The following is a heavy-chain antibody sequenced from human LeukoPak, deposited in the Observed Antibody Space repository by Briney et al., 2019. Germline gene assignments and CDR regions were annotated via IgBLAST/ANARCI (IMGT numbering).Heavy chain of an antibody. V-gene: IGHV3-23*03. D-gene: IGHD2-2*01. Sequence: GGSLRLSCAASEFTFSSYAMSWVRQAPGKGLEWVSVIYPAGDTYYGDSVKGRFTISRDNSKNTLNLQMNSLRAEDTAVYYCAKLGTSDDYWGQGTLVTVSS. J-gene: IGHJ4*02. CDR1: EFTFSSYA. CDR3: AKLGTSDDY. CDR2: IYPAGDT.